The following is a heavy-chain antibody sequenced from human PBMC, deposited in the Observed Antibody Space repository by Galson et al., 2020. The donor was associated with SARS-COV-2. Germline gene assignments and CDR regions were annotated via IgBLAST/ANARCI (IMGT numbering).Heavy chain of an antibody. CDR3: ARVRLITIFVVVISNWFDP. D-gene: IGHD3-3*01. CDR2: IYKSGST. Sequence: SETLCLTCTVPGGSIRSGSYYRSWIRQHPGKGLEWLGYIYKSGSTYNNPPLKSRVTTSVDTSKNQFSLKLSSVTAADTAVYYCARVRLITIFVVVISNWFDPWGQGTLVTVSS. V-gene: IGHV4-31*02. CDR1: GGSIRSGSYY. J-gene: IGHJ5*02.